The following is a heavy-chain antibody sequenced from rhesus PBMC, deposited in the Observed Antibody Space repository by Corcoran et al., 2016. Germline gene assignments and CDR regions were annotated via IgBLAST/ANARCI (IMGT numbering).Heavy chain of an antibody. CDR1: GGSISGYY. J-gene: IGHJ4*01. V-gene: IGHV4-165*02. CDR3: ARNKFLEWLSIDY. D-gene: IGHD3-3*01. CDR2: SGGSSGST. Sequence: QVQLQESGPGLVKPSETLSLTCAVSGGSISGYYWHWIRQPPGKGLEWIGYSGGSSGSTYYNPPLKSRVTSSTDTSKNQFSLKLSSVTAADTAAYYCARNKFLEWLSIDYWGQGVLVTVSS.